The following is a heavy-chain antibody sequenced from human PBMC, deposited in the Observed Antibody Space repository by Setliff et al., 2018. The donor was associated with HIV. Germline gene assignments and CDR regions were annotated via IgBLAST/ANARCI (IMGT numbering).Heavy chain of an antibody. CDR1: GASITSHY. CDR2: IYSTGST. V-gene: IGHV4-59*11. D-gene: IGHD4-17*01. J-gene: IGHJ4*02. CDR3: AKGAGFYGDYTFDY. Sequence: LSLTCTVSGASITSHYWSWIRQSPGRELEWIGYIYSTGSTNYNPSLQSRVSISMDASKNKFSLKVTSVTSADTAVYYCAKGAGFYGDYTFDYWGQGHLVTVSS.